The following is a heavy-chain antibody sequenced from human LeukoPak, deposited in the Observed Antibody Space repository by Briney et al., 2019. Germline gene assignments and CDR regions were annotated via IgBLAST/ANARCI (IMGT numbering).Heavy chain of an antibody. V-gene: IGHV1-3*01. J-gene: IGHJ6*04. CDR1: GYTFTSYA. CDR2: INAGNGNT. D-gene: IGHD3-10*01. CDR3: ARLESITMVRGVIKDGMDV. Sequence: ASVKVSCKASGYTFTSYAMHWVRQASGQRPEWMGWINAGNGNTKYSQKFQGRVTITRDTSASTAYMELSSLRSEDTAVYYCARLESITMVRGVIKDGMDVWGKGTTVTVSS.